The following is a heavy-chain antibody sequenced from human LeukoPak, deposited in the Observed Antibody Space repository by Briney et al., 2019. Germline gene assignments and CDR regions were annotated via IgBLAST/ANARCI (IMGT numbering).Heavy chain of an antibody. J-gene: IGHJ4*02. CDR2: IYHSGST. V-gene: IGHV4-4*02. CDR3: ARHADYGSGSYLFDY. D-gene: IGHD3-10*01. Sequence: PSETLSLTCGVSGGSISSSNWWSWVRQTPEKGLEWIGEIYHSGSTNYNPSLKSRVTISVDKSKNQFSLKVSSVTAADTAVYYCARHADYGSGSYLFDYWGQGTLVTVSS. CDR1: GGSISSSNW.